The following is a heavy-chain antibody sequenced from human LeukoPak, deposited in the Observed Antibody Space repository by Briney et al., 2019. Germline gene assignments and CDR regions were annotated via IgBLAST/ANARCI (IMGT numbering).Heavy chain of an antibody. CDR3: ARHGNYYGSGSYY. J-gene: IGHJ4*02. D-gene: IGHD3-10*01. CDR2: INYSGST. V-gene: IGHV4-34*01. CDR1: GGSFSGYY. Sequence: PSETLSLTCAVYGGSFSGYYWSWIRQPPGKGLEWIGEINYSGSTNYNPSLKSRVTISVDTSKNQFSLKLSSVTAADTAVYYCARHGNYYGSGSYYWGQGTLVTVSS.